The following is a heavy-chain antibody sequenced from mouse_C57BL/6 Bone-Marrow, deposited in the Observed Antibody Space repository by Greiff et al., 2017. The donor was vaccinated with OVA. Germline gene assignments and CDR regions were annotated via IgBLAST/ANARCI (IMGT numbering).Heavy chain of an antibody. CDR3: TTSYYGYDGAY. Sequence: LVESGAELVRPGASVKLSCTASGFNIKDDYMHWVKQRPEQGLEWIGWIDPENGDTEYASKFQGKATITADTSSNTAYLQRSSLTSEDTAVYYCTTSYYGYDGAYWGQGTLVTVSA. V-gene: IGHV14-4*01. J-gene: IGHJ3*01. CDR1: GFNIKDDY. D-gene: IGHD2-9*01. CDR2: IDPENGDT.